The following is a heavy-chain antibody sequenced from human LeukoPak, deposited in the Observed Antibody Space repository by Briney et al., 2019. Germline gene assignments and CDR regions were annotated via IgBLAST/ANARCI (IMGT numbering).Heavy chain of an antibody. Sequence: PGGSLRLSCAASGFTFSSYAMSWVRQAPGKGLEWVSAISGSGGSTYYADSVKGRFTISRDNSKNTLYLQMNSLRAEDTAVYYCAKDVSRGGSYGLGAFDIWGPGTMVTVSS. V-gene: IGHV3-23*01. D-gene: IGHD1-26*01. J-gene: IGHJ3*02. CDR2: ISGSGGST. CDR3: AKDVSRGGSYGLGAFDI. CDR1: GFTFSSYA.